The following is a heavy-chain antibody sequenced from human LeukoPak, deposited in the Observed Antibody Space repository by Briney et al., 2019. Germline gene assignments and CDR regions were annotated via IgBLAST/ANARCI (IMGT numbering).Heavy chain of an antibody. D-gene: IGHD3-22*01. CDR3: ARGAYYDSSASPLDY. Sequence: PGGSLRLSCAASGFTFDDHGMSWVRQTPGKGLESVSGINWNGGSTAHADSVKGRFTISRDNAKNSLYLQMNSLRAEDTALYHCARGAYYDSSASPLDYWGQGTLVTVSS. J-gene: IGHJ4*02. V-gene: IGHV3-20*01. CDR1: GFTFDDHG. CDR2: INWNGGST.